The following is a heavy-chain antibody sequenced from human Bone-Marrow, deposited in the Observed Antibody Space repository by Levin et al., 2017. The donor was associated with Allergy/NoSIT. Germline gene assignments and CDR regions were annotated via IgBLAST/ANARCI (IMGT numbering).Heavy chain of an antibody. V-gene: IGHV4-39*07. CDR3: ARDQAYGDFYFDY. Sequence: PSETLSLTCTLSGGSISSSSWYWAWIRQPPGKGLEWIGSFYYRGTPYRNPSLKSRVTMSVDTSKNQFSLRLSSVTAADTAVYYCARDQAYGDFYFDYWGQGALVTVSS. J-gene: IGHJ4*02. D-gene: IGHD4-17*01. CDR1: GGSISSSSWY. CDR2: FYYRGTP.